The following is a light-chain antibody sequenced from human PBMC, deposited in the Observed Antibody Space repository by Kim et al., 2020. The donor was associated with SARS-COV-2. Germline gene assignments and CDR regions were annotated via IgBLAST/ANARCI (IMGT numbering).Light chain of an antibody. J-gene: IGKJ1*01. CDR1: QSVSSSY. CDR2: GAS. V-gene: IGKV3-20*01. CDR3: QQYGSSPWT. Sequence: EIVLTQSPGPLSLSPGERATLSCRASQSVSSSYLAWYQQKPGQAPRLLIYGASSRATGIPDRFSGSGSGTDFTLTISRLEPEDFAVYYCQQYGSSPWTFGQGTKLEI.